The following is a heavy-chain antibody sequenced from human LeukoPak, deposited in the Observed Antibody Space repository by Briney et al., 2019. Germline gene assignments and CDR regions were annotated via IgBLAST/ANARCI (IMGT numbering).Heavy chain of an antibody. CDR1: GGSFSGYY. CDR3: ARETPRSYYYDSTGSNAFDI. J-gene: IGHJ3*02. CDR2: INHSGST. D-gene: IGHD3-22*01. V-gene: IGHV4-34*01. Sequence: SETLSLTCAVYGGSFSGYYWSWIRQPPGKGLEWIGEINHSGSTNYNPSLKSRVTILVDTSKNQFSLKLSSVTAADTAVYYCARETPRSYYYDSTGSNAFDIWGQGTMVTVSS.